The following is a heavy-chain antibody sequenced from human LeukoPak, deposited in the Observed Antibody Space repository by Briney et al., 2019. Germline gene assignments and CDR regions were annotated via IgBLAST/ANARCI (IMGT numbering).Heavy chain of an antibody. V-gene: IGHV4-34*01. CDR1: GGSFSGYY. Sequence: SETLSLPCAVYGGSFSGYYWSWIRQPPGKGLEWIGEIDHSGSTNYNPSLKSRVTISVDTSKNQFSLKLSSVTAADTAVYYCASYSSSWYGNWFDPWGQGTLVTVSS. D-gene: IGHD6-13*01. J-gene: IGHJ5*02. CDR3: ASYSSSWYGNWFDP. CDR2: IDHSGST.